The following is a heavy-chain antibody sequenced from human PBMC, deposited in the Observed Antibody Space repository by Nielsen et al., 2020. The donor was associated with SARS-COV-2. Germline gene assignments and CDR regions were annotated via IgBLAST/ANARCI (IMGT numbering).Heavy chain of an antibody. J-gene: IGHJ4*02. V-gene: IGHV4-59*12. CDR2: IYYSGST. Sequence: WIRQPPGKGLEWIGYIYYSGSTNYNPSLKSRVTISVDTSKNQFSLKLSSVTAADTAVYYCARARGATYYDFWSGYVGYYFDYWGQGTLVTVSS. CDR3: ARARGATYYDFWSGYVGYYFDY. D-gene: IGHD3-3*01.